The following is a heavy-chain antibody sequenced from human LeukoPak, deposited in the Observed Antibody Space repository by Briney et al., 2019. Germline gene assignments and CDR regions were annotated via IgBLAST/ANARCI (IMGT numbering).Heavy chain of an antibody. CDR2: ISSSSSYI. CDR3: ARAGLAQYYFDY. D-gene: IGHD6-19*01. V-gene: IGHV3-11*06. Sequence: PGGSLRLSCAASGFTFRDYYMSWIRQAPGKGLEWVSSISSSSSYIYYADSVKGRFTISRDNAKNSLYLQMNSLRAEDTAVYYCARAGLAQYYFDYWGQGTLVTVSS. J-gene: IGHJ4*02. CDR1: GFTFRDYY.